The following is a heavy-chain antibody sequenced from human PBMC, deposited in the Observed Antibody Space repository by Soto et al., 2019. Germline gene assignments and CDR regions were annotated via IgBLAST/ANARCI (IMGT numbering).Heavy chain of an antibody. CDR3: ARGRYCSSTSCYIGWGFYYGMDV. CDR1: GGTFSSYA. D-gene: IGHD2-2*02. Sequence: SVKVSCKASGGTFSSYAISWVRQAPGQGLEWMGGIIPIFGTANYAQKFQGRVTITADESTSTAYMELSSLRSEDTAVYYCARGRYCSSTSCYIGWGFYYGMDVWGQGTTVTVPS. V-gene: IGHV1-69*13. CDR2: IIPIFGTA. J-gene: IGHJ6*02.